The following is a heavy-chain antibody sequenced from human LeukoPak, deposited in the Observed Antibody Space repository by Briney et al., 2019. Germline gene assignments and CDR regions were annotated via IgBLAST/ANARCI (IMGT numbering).Heavy chain of an antibody. V-gene: IGHV3-7*01. D-gene: IGHD5-18*01. CDR3: ARDYYSGYSYGYDY. CDR1: GFTFSSYW. Sequence: GGSLRLSCAASGFTFSSYWMSWVRQAPGKGLEWVANIKQDGSEKYYVDSVKGRFTISRDNAKNSLYLQMNSLRAEDTAVYYRARDYYSGYSYGYDYWGQGTLVTVSS. J-gene: IGHJ4*02. CDR2: IKQDGSEK.